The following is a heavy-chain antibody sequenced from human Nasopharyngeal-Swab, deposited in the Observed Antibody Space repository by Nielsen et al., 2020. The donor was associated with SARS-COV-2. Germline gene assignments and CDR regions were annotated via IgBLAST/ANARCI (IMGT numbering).Heavy chain of an antibody. CDR1: GFTFSSYS. V-gene: IGHV3-21*01. J-gene: IGHJ4*02. CDR3: AREDNWNYGVPYFDY. D-gene: IGHD1-7*01. Sequence: GESLKISCAASGFTFSSYSMNWVRQAPGKGLEWVSSISSSSSYIYYADSVKGRFTISRDNAKNSLYLQMNSLRAEDTAVYYCAREDNWNYGVPYFDYWGQGTLVTVSS. CDR2: ISSSSSYI.